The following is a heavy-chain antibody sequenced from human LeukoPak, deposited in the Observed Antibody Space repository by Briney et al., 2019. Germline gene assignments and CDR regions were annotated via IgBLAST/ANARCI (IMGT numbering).Heavy chain of an antibody. CDR1: GYTFTSFG. V-gene: IGHV1-18*01. D-gene: IGHD6-13*01. Sequence: ASVKVSCKASGYTFTSFGISWVRQAPGQGLEWMGWISAYNGNTNYAQKLQDRVTMTTDTSTSTAYMELRSLRSDDTAVYYCARDPYTSSSWYRGRANNWFDPWGQGTLVSVSS. CDR3: ARDPYTSSSWYRGRANNWFDP. CDR2: ISAYNGNT. J-gene: IGHJ5*02.